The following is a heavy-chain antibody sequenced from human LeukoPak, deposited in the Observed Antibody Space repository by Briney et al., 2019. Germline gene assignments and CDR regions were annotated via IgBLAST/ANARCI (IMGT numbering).Heavy chain of an antibody. V-gene: IGHV4-39*07. D-gene: IGHD1-1*01. CDR3: ARRTQRSPFDY. CDR2: IYYSGST. Sequence: SETLSLTCTVSGGSISCGSYYWSWIRQPPGKGLEWIGSIYYSGSTYYNPSLKSRVTISVDTSKNQFSLKLSSVTAADTAVYYCARRTQRSPFDYWGQGTLVTVSS. J-gene: IGHJ4*02. CDR1: GGSISCGSYY.